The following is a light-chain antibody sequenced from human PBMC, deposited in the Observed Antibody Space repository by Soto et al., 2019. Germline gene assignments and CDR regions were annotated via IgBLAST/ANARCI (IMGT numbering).Light chain of an antibody. CDR1: QGISSY. V-gene: IGKV1-9*01. Sequence: DIQLTQSPSFLSASVGDRVTITCRASQGISSYLAWYQQKPGKAPKLLIYAASTLQSGVPSRFSGSGSGTEFTLTISSVQPEDFATYYCQQLNSLTFVPGTKVDIK. J-gene: IGKJ3*01. CDR3: QQLNSLT. CDR2: AAS.